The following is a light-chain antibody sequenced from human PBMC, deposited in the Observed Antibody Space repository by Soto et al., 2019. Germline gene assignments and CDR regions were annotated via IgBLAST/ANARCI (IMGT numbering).Light chain of an antibody. J-gene: IGKJ1*01. Sequence: DIQXTXSPSSLSASVGDRVTITCRASQSISNYLNWYQQKPGKAPKLLIYAASSMQSGVPSRFSGSGSETDFTLTISSLQPDDSATYYCQQSFSPLWTFGQGTKVEV. CDR1: QSISNY. CDR2: AAS. V-gene: IGKV1-39*01. CDR3: QQSFSPLWT.